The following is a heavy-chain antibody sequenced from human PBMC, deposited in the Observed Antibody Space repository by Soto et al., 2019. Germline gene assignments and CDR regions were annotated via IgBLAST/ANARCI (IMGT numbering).Heavy chain of an antibody. J-gene: IGHJ5*02. V-gene: IGHV3-23*01. Sequence: GGSLRLSCAASGFTFSSYAMSWVRQAPGKGLEWVSAISGSGGSTYYADSVKGRFTISRDNSKNTLYLQMNSLRAEDTAVYYCAKDRYKLGRPYTWFDPWGQGTLVTVSS. CDR3: AKDRYKLGRPYTWFDP. CDR2: ISGSGGST. CDR1: GFTFSSYA. D-gene: IGHD1-20*01.